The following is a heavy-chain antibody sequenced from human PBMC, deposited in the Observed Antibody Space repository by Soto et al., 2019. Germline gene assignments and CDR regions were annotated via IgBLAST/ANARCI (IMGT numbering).Heavy chain of an antibody. CDR2: IIPIFRTA. CDR1: GGTFSSYA. V-gene: IGHV1-69*13. CDR3: ARDVKRYCSSTSCDSLWFDP. D-gene: IGHD2-2*01. J-gene: IGHJ5*02. Sequence: SVKVSCKASGGTFSSYAISWVRQAPGQGLEWMGGIIPIFRTANYAQKFQGRVTITADESTSTAYMELSSLRSDDTAVYYCARDVKRYCSSTSCDSLWFDPWGQGTLVTVSS.